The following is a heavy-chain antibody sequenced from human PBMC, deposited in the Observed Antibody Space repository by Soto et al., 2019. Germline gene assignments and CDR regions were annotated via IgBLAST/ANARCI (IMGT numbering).Heavy chain of an antibody. CDR3: AKEDVGGYYYSGL. CDR1: GFTFSNYV. J-gene: IGHJ4*02. D-gene: IGHD1-26*01. Sequence: EVPLLESGGGLLQPGGSLRISCAASGFTFSNYVMSWVRQAPGKGLEWVSSISNSGGGTYYADSVRGRFTISRDNSKNNLYLQMNSLRAEDTDVYYCAKEDVGGYYYSGLWGRGTLVTVSS. V-gene: IGHV3-23*01. CDR2: ISNSGGGT.